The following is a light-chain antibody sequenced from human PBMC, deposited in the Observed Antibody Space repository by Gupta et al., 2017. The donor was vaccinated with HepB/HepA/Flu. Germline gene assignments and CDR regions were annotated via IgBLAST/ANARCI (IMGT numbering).Light chain of an antibody. J-gene: IGKJ2*01. CDR3: QQEYSSPST. CDR1: QGISSY. V-gene: IGKV1-8*01. Sequence: AIRMTQSPSSFSASTGDRVTITCRASQGISSYLAWYQQKPGKAPKLLIYAASTVKSGVPSRFSGSGYGTDFTLTISGRQSEDFANYYCQQEYSSPSTFGQGTXLEIK. CDR2: AAS.